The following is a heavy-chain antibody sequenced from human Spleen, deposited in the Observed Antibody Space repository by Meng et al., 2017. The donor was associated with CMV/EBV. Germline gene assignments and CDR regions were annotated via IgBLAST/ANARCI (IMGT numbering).Heavy chain of an antibody. D-gene: IGHD3-10*01. CDR3: ARAGANYLGSGNFYYFDS. J-gene: IGHJ4*02. Sequence: IIWVRQAPGQGLEWMGWINPNTDDRNYARRFQGRVTMTRDTSISTAYMELSRLRSDDAAVYFCARAGANYLGSGNFYYFDSWGQGTLVTVSS. V-gene: IGHV1-2*02. CDR2: INPNTDDR.